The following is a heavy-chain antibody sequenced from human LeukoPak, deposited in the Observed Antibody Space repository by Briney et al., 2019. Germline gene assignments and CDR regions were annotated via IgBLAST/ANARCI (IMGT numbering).Heavy chain of an antibody. Sequence: GGSLRLSCAASGFTFSNYAMSWVRQARGKGLQWVSGIENTGDGTYYTQSVKGRFTISRDNSKNTLYLQMNSLRAEDTAVYYCAREPLVVVPAATLFFDYWGQGTLVTVSS. J-gene: IGHJ4*02. D-gene: IGHD2-2*01. V-gene: IGHV3-23*01. CDR2: IENTGDGT. CDR3: AREPLVVVPAATLFFDY. CDR1: GFTFSNYA.